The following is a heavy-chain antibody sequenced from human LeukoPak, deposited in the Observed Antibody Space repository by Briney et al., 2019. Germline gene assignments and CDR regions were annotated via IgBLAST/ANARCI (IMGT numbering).Heavy chain of an antibody. D-gene: IGHD6-19*01. Sequence: SETLSLTCAVYGGSFGGYYWSWIRQPPGKGLEWIGEINHSGSTNYNPSLKSRVTISVDTSKNQFSLKLSSVTAADTAVYYCARGQVRYSSGWYGGLFDYWGQGTLVTVSS. J-gene: IGHJ4*02. CDR1: GGSFGGYY. V-gene: IGHV4-34*01. CDR3: ARGQVRYSSGWYGGLFDY. CDR2: INHSGST.